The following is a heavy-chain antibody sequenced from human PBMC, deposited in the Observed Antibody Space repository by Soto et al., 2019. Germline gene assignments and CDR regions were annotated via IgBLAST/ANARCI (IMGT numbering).Heavy chain of an antibody. V-gene: IGHV5-51*01. CDR1: GYSFTSYW. Sequence: GESLKISCKGSGYSFTSYWIGWVRQMPGKGLEWMGIIYPGDSDTRYSPSFQGQVTISADKSISTAYLQWSSLKASDTAMYYCARGYDTVMWAVGLWNAFDFWGQGTMVTV. D-gene: IGHD5-18*01. CDR2: IYPGDSDT. J-gene: IGHJ3*01. CDR3: ARGYDTVMWAVGLWNAFDF.